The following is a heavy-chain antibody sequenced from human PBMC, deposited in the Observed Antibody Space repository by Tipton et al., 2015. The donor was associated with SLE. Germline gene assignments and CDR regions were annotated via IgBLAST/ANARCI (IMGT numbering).Heavy chain of an antibody. Sequence: SLRLSCAASGFTFSSYWMHWVRQAPGKGLGWVAVISYDGSNKYYADSVKGRFTISRDNAKNSLYLQMNSLRAEDTAVYYCARSKDYYDSSGHDAFDIWGQGTMVTVSS. CDR2: ISYDGSNK. CDR3: ARSKDYYDSSGHDAFDI. J-gene: IGHJ3*02. V-gene: IGHV3-30*03. CDR1: GFTFSSYW. D-gene: IGHD3-22*01.